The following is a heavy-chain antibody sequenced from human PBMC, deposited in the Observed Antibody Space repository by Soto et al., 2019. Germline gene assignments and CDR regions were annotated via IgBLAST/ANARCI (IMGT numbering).Heavy chain of an antibody. D-gene: IGHD6-13*01. CDR2: SYHSGST. Sequence: LQLQESGSGLVKPSQTLSLTCGVSGGSINSGDYAWSWIRQPPGKGLEWMGYSYHSGSTYYNPSLKSRVTILVDRSNNQFSLKLSSVTAADTAVYYCAGIRIAAAGGGLDVWGQGTTVTVSS. J-gene: IGHJ6*02. CDR3: AGIRIAAAGGGLDV. CDR1: GGSINSGDYA. V-gene: IGHV4-30-2*01.